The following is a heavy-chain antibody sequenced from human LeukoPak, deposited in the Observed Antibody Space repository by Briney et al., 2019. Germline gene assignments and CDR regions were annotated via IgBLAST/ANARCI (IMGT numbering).Heavy chain of an antibody. J-gene: IGHJ3*02. Sequence: ASVKVSCKASGYTFTGYYMHWARQAPGQGLEWMGWINPNSGGTNYAQKFQGWVTMTRDTSISTAYMELSRLRSDDTAVYYCARRRRGYSGYDRTGGAFDIWGQGTMVTVSS. V-gene: IGHV1-2*04. CDR1: GYTFTGYY. CDR3: ARRRRGYSGYDRTGGAFDI. CDR2: INPNSGGT. D-gene: IGHD5-12*01.